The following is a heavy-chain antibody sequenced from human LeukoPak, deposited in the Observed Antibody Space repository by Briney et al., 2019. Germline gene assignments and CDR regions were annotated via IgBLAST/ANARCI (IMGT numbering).Heavy chain of an antibody. CDR2: INSDGSST. CDR1: GFTFSSYW. Sequence: GGSLRLSCAASGFTFSSYWMHWVRQAPGKGLVWVSRINSDGSSTSYADSVKGRCTNSRDNAKNTLYLQMNSLRAEDTAVYYCGNLDTPMGYWGQGTLVTVSS. V-gene: IGHV3-74*01. J-gene: IGHJ4*02. CDR3: GNLDTPMGY. D-gene: IGHD5-18*01.